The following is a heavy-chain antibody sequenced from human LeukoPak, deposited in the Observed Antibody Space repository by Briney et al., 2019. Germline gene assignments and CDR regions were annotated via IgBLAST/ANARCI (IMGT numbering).Heavy chain of an antibody. CDR1: GYRFSNYW. D-gene: IGHD2-15*01. V-gene: IGHV5-51*01. J-gene: IGHJ4*02. CDR3: TRSRGYCSDGTCYDLGY. Sequence: GESLKISCKGSGYRFSNYWIGWVRQMPGKVLEWMGITYPGDSNTRHSPSFQGQVTISADKSITTAYLQWSSLKASDTAMYYCTRSRGYCSDGTCYDLGYWGQGALVTVSS. CDR2: TYPGDSNT.